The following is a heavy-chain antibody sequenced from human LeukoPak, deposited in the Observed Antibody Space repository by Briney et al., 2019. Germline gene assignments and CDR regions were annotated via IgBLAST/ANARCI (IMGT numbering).Heavy chain of an antibody. Sequence: ASVKVSCKASGGTFSSNAISWVRQAPGQGLEWMGRIIPILGIANYAQKFQGRVTITADKSTSTAYMELSSLRSEDTAVYYCARGFVVATMYYYYGMDVWGQGTTVTVSS. J-gene: IGHJ6*02. V-gene: IGHV1-69*04. CDR1: GGTFSSNA. CDR2: IIPILGIA. CDR3: ARGFVVATMYYYYGMDV. D-gene: IGHD5-12*01.